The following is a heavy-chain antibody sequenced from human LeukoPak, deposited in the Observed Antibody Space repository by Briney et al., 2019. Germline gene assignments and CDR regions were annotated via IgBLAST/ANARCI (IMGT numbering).Heavy chain of an antibody. D-gene: IGHD2-2*01. CDR1: GGTFSSYA. V-gene: IGHV1-69*06. CDR2: IIPIFGTA. CDR3: ARGLRWGYCSSTSCYAGKTYYYYYMDV. J-gene: IGHJ6*03. Sequence: ASVKVSCKASGGTFSSYAISWVRQAPGQGLEWMGGIIPIFGTANYAQKFQGGVTITADKSTSTAYMELSSLRSEDTAVYYCARGLRWGYCSSTSCYAGKTYYYYYMDVWGKGTTVTVSS.